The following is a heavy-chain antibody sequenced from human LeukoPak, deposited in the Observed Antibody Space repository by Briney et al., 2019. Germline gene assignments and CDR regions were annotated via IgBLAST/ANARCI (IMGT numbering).Heavy chain of an antibody. Sequence: GGSLRLSCAASGFTFHYYGMSWVRQAPGKGLEWVSGINWNGGSTGYADSVKGRFTISRDNAKNSLYLQMNSLRAEDTALYYCARVRYYDSSGYSTALFDYWGQGTLVTVSS. J-gene: IGHJ4*02. V-gene: IGHV3-20*04. D-gene: IGHD3-22*01. CDR1: GFTFHYYG. CDR3: ARVRYYDSSGYSTALFDY. CDR2: INWNGGST.